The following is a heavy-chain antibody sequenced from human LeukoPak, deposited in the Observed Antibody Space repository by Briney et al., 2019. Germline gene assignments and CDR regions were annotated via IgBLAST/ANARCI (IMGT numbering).Heavy chain of an antibody. Sequence: SVKVSCKASGGTFSSYVISWVRQAPGQGLEWMGGIIPIFGTANYAQKFQGRVTITTDESTSTAYMELSSLRSEDTAVYYCAREGGYYSRWFDPWGQGTLVTVSS. CDR1: GGTFSSYV. CDR3: AREGGYYSRWFDP. D-gene: IGHD3-22*01. J-gene: IGHJ5*02. CDR2: IIPIFGTA. V-gene: IGHV1-69*05.